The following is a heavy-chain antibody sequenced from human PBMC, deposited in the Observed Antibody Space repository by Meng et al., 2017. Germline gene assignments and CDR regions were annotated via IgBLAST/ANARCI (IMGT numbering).Heavy chain of an antibody. CDR3: ARDGGLVRGVIIGSPRNYFDY. CDR1: GFTFSSYG. J-gene: IGHJ4*02. CDR2: IWYDGSNK. Sequence: GGSLRLSCAASGFTFSSYGMHWVRQAPGKGLEWVAVIWYDGSNKYYADSVKGRFTISRDNSKNTLYLQMNSLRAEDTAVYYCARDGGLVRGVIIGSPRNYFDYWGQGTRVTGAS. V-gene: IGHV3-33*01. D-gene: IGHD3-10*01.